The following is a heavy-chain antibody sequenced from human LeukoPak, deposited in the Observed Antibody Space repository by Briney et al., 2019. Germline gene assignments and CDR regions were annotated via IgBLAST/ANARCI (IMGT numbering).Heavy chain of an antibody. CDR1: GFTFSSYG. CDR2: IWYDGSNK. CDR3: ARDSGGVPASFDY. V-gene: IGHV3-33*01. Sequence: GGSLRLSCAASGFTFSSYGMHWVRQAPGKGLEWVAVIWYDGSNKYYADSVKGGFTISRDNSKNTLYLQMNSLRAEDTAVYYCARDSGGVPASFDYWGQGTLVTVSS. J-gene: IGHJ4*02. D-gene: IGHD2-2*01.